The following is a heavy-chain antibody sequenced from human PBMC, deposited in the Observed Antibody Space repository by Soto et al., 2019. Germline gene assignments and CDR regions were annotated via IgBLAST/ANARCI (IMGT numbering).Heavy chain of an antibody. J-gene: IGHJ5*02. Sequence: GGSLRLSCAAPGFTFSSYAMSWVRQAPGKGLEWVSAISGSGGSTYYADSVKGRCTISRDNSKNTLYLQMNSLRAEDTAVYYCAKDHLEWLLGGVNWFVPWGQGTLVTVSS. CDR2: ISGSGGST. D-gene: IGHD3-3*01. CDR1: GFTFSSYA. V-gene: IGHV3-23*01. CDR3: AKDHLEWLLGGVNWFVP.